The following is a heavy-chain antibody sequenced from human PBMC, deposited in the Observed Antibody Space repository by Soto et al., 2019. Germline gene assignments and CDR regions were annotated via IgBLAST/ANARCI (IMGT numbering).Heavy chain of an antibody. CDR3: ARDWGSGSYYTGPNDY. CDR1: GFTFSSYA. V-gene: IGHV3-30-3*01. Sequence: GGSLRLSCAASGFTFSSYAMHWVRQAPGKGLEWVAVISYDGSKKYYGDSVKGRFTISRDNYKKTLYLQMNSLRAEDTAVYYCARDWGSGSYYTGPNDYWGPGTLLTV. J-gene: IGHJ4*02. D-gene: IGHD3-10*01. CDR2: ISYDGSKK.